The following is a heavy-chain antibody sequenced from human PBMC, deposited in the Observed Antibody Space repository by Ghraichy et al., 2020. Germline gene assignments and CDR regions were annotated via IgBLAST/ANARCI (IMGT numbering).Heavy chain of an antibody. V-gene: IGHV3-33*01. Sequence: GGSLRLSCAASGFTFSSYGMHWVRQAPGKGLEWVAVIWYDGSNKYYADSVKGRFTISRDNSKNTLYLQMNSLRVEDTAVYYCARDSRCSSTSCYADLDYYYYGMDVWGQGTTVTVSS. J-gene: IGHJ6*02. CDR3: ARDSRCSSTSCYADLDYYYYGMDV. CDR1: GFTFSSYG. D-gene: IGHD2-2*01. CDR2: IWYDGSNK.